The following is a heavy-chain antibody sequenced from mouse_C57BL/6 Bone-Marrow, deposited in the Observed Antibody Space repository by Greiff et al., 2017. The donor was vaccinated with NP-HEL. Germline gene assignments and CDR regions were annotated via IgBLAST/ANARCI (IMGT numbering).Heavy chain of an antibody. Sequence: QVQLQQSGAELVKPGASVKLSCKASGYTFTEYTIHWVKQRSGQGLEWIGWFYPGSGSIKYNEKFKDKGTLTADNSSSTVYIEVSRLTSENSAVYVCARHEDLGSSYGWFADWGQGTLVTVSA. D-gene: IGHD1-1*01. CDR1: GYTFTEYT. J-gene: IGHJ3*01. CDR2: FYPGSGSI. CDR3: ARHEDLGSSYGWFAD. V-gene: IGHV1-62-2*01.